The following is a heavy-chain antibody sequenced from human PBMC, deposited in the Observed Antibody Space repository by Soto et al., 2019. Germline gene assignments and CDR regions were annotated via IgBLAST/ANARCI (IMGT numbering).Heavy chain of an antibody. J-gene: IGHJ6*02. CDR2: IIPIFGTA. CDR3: AREVAPLTGYCSSTSCSGGMDV. V-gene: IGHV1-69*13. Sequence: GTSVKVSCKESGGTLSSYAISWVRQAPGQGLEWMGGIIPIFGTANYAQKFQGRVTITADESTSTAYMELSSLRSEDTAVYYCAREVAPLTGYCSSTSCSGGMDVWGQGTTVPVSS. CDR1: GGTLSSYA. D-gene: IGHD2-2*01.